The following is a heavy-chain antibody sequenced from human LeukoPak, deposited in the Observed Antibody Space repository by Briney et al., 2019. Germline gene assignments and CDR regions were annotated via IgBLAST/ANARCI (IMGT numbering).Heavy chain of an antibody. CDR2: ISGDGGST. D-gene: IGHD3-22*01. V-gene: IGHV3-43*02. CDR1: GFTFDDYA. J-gene: IGHJ3*02. Sequence: GGSLRLSCAASGFTFDDYAMHWVRQAPGKGLEWVSLISGDGGSTYYADSVKGRFTISRDNSKNSLYLQMNSLRAEDTALYYCARDYDSSGYSDAFDIWGQGTMVTVSS. CDR3: ARDYDSSGYSDAFDI.